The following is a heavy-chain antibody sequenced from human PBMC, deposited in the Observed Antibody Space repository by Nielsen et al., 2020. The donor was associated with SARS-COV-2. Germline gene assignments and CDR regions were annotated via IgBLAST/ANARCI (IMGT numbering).Heavy chain of an antibody. Sequence: ASVKVSCKASGYTFTGSYVHWVRQAPGQGLEWMGLINPNSGATNYAQKFQGRVTMTRNTSISTAYMELSSLRSEDTAVYYCARGKLTATVFNYYYGMDVWGQGTTVTVSS. CDR1: GYTFTGSY. J-gene: IGHJ6*02. CDR2: INPNSGAT. D-gene: IGHD5-18*01. CDR3: ARGKLTATVFNYYYGMDV. V-gene: IGHV1-2*06.